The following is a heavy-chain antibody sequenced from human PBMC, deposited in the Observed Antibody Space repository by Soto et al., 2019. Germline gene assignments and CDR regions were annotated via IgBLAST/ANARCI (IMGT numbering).Heavy chain of an antibody. CDR1: GFTFSSYA. J-gene: IGHJ1*01. D-gene: IGHD3-10*01. V-gene: IGHV3-23*01. CDR3: AKDFQWYYGSGSYYNFGEYFQH. CDR2: ISGSGGST. Sequence: GGSLRLSCAASGFTFSSYAMSWVRQAPGKGLEWVSAISGSGGSTYYADSVKGRFTTSRDDSKNTLYLQMNSLRAEDTAVYYCAKDFQWYYGSGSYYNFGEYFQHWGQGTLVTVSS.